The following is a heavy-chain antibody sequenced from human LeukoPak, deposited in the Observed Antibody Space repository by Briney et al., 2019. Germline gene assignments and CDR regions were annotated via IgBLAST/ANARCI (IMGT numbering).Heavy chain of an antibody. Sequence: ASVKVSCKASGNTFTAYYMYWVRQAPGQGLEWMGWINPNSGGTDYAQKFQGRVTMTRDTSISTAYMELSRLRSDDTAVYYCARDLTGTSDYWGQGTLVTVSS. J-gene: IGHJ4*02. CDR3: ARDLTGTSDY. V-gene: IGHV1-2*02. CDR1: GNTFTAYY. D-gene: IGHD1-7*01. CDR2: INPNSGGT.